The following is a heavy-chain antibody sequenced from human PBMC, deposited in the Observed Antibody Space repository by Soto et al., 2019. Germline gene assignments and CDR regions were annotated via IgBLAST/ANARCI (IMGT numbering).Heavy chain of an antibody. CDR3: AKTWIQLDGDYYGMDV. D-gene: IGHD5-18*01. V-gene: IGHV3-9*01. CDR1: GFTFDDYA. J-gene: IGHJ6*02. Sequence: PGGSLRLSCAASGFTFDDYAMHWVRQAPGKGLEWVSGISWNSGSIGYAVSVKGRFTISRDNAKNSLYLQMNSLRAEDTALYYCAKTWIQLDGDYYGMDVWGQGTTVTVSS. CDR2: ISWNSGSI.